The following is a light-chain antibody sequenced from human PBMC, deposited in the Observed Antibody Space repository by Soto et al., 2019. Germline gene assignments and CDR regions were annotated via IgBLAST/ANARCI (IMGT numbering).Light chain of an antibody. V-gene: IGKV3-20*01. Sequence: EIVMTQSPVTLSVSPGERATLSFMASQSVSSYLAWYQQKPGQAPRLLIYGASTRATGIPDKFSGSGSGTDFTLTISRLEPEDFAVYYCQQYGGSPQTFGQGTKVDIK. J-gene: IGKJ1*01. CDR3: QQYGGSPQT. CDR1: QSVSSY. CDR2: GAS.